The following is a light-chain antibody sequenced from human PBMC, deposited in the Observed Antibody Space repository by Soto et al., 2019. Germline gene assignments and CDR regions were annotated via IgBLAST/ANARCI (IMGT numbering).Light chain of an antibody. V-gene: IGKV1-5*01. CDR1: QSITTF. CDR2: DAS. CDR3: QQYSTYPLT. Sequence: DIQMPQSPSTLSASIAARSTITFRTSQSITTFLAWYQQKPGKAPQILIYDASKLEPGVPSRLSGGGSGTEFTLTISSLQPDDFATYYCQQYSTYPLTFGGGTKVDNK. J-gene: IGKJ4*01.